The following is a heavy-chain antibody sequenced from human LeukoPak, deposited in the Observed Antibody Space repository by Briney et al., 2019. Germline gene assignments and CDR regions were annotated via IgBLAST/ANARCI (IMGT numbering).Heavy chain of an antibody. CDR1: GFTFSSYW. V-gene: IGHV3-7*01. CDR2: IKQDGSEK. J-gene: IGHJ4*02. Sequence: GGSLRLSCAASGFTFSSYWMSWVRQAPGKGREWVANIKQDGSEKYYVDSVKGRFTISRDNAKNSLYLQMNSLRADDTAVYYCAREIMYGSAYDYWGQGTLVTVSS. D-gene: IGHD3-10*01. CDR3: AREIMYGSAYDY.